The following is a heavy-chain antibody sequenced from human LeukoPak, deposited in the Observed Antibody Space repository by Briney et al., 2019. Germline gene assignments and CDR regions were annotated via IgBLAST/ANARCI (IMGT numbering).Heavy chain of an antibody. Sequence: ASVKVSCKTSGYTFTKNALHWVCQAPGQSLEWMGWIRADTGDTEYSQKFQGRVTLTRDTSATTVYVELKSLRSEDTAVYYCGRGGSSGVDYWGQGTLVTVSS. CDR1: GYTFTKNA. V-gene: IGHV1-3*01. CDR2: IRADTGDT. D-gene: IGHD2-15*01. J-gene: IGHJ4*02. CDR3: GRGGSSGVDY.